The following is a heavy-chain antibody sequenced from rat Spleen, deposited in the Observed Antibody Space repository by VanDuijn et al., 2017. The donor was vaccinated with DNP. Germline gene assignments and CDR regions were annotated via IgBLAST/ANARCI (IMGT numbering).Heavy chain of an antibody. CDR1: GFTFSNYD. CDR3: ARRGTTGIFDY. D-gene: IGHD1-7*01. V-gene: IGHV5S11*01. CDR2: VSSGGGTT. Sequence: EVQLVESGGGLVQPGRSMKLSCGVSGFTFSNYDMAWVRQAPTKGLEWVASVSSGGGTTYYRDSVRGRFTISRDNAKNTLYLHMDSLRSEETATYYCARRGTTGIFDYWGQGVMVTVSS. J-gene: IGHJ2*01.